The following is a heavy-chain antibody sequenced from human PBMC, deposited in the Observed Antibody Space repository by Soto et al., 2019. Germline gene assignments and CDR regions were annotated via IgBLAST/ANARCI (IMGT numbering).Heavy chain of an antibody. D-gene: IGHD3-10*01. Sequence: WGRQVPGKGLEWIGIIYPGDSDTRYSPSFQGQVTISADKSISTAYLQWSSLKASDTAMYYCARHSSYYGSGSYYNRLWFDPWGQGTLVTVSS. V-gene: IGHV5-51*01. CDR2: IYPGDSDT. CDR3: ARHSSYYGSGSYYNRLWFDP. J-gene: IGHJ5*02.